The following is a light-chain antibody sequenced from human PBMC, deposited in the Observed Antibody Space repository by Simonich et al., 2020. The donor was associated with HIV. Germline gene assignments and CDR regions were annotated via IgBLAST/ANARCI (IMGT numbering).Light chain of an antibody. V-gene: IGKV1-5*03. Sequence: DIQMTQSPSTLSASLGDRVTITCRASQSISSWLAWYQQKPGKAPKLLIYKASSLESGVPSRFSGSGSGTDFTLTISSLQPEDFATYYCQQSNSHPHTFGQGTRLEIK. CDR1: QSISSW. CDR3: QQSNSHPHT. J-gene: IGKJ5*01. CDR2: KAS.